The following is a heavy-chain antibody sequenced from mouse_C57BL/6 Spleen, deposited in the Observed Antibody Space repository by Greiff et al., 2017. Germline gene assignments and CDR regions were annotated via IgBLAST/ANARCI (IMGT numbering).Heavy chain of an antibody. CDR2: ISSGSSTI. V-gene: IGHV5-17*01. CDR3: ARPVGGYFDV. J-gene: IGHJ1*03. CDR1: GFTFSDYG. Sequence: EVQGVESGGGLVKPGGSLKLSCAASGFTFSDYGMHWVRQAPEKGLEWVAYISSGSSTIYYADTVKGRFTISRDNAKNTLFLQMTSLRSEDTAMYYCARPVGGYFDVWGTGTTVTVSS. D-gene: IGHD1-1*01.